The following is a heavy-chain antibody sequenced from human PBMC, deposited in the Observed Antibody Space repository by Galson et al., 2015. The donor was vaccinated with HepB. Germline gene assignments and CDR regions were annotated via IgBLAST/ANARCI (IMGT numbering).Heavy chain of an antibody. CDR1: GFAFSLYS. Sequence: SLRLSCAASGFAFSLYSMTWVRQAPGKGLEWVSTFIHFDGSTHYADAVKCRFIISRDTSKSTLFLQMNSLRADDTAVYYCAKSGDSTTTHWSMEVWGQGTTVTVSS. J-gene: IGHJ6*02. D-gene: IGHD2/OR15-2a*01. V-gene: IGHV3-23*01. CDR2: FIHFDGST. CDR3: AKSGDSTTTHWSMEV.